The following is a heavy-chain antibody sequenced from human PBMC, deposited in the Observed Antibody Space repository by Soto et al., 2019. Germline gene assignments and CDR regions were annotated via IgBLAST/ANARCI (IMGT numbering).Heavy chain of an antibody. Sequence: ASVKVSCKASGYTFTSYVISWVRQAPGQGLEWMGWISAYSGNTNYAQKLQGRVTMTTDTSTSTAYMELRSLRSDDTAVYYCARDHLGGYSYGYWFDPWGQGTLVTVSS. CDR2: ISAYSGNT. CDR1: GYTFTSYV. D-gene: IGHD5-18*01. CDR3: ARDHLGGYSYGYWFDP. J-gene: IGHJ5*02. V-gene: IGHV1-18*01.